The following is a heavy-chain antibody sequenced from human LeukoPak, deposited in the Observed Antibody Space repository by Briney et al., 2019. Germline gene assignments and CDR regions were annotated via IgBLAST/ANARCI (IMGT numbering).Heavy chain of an antibody. CDR1: GFTFSSYT. D-gene: IGHD3-16*01. J-gene: IGHJ4*02. V-gene: IGHV3-21*01. Sequence: GGSLRLSCAASGFTFSSYTMNWVRQAPGKGLEWVSSISSGSDYIYYADSVKGRFTISRDNAKNSLYLQMNSLRAEDTAIYYCARDPWGTHAYWGQGTLVTVSS. CDR3: ARDPWGTHAY. CDR2: ISSGSDYI.